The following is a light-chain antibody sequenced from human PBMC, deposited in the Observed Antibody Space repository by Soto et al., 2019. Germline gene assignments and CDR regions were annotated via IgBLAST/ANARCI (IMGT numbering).Light chain of an antibody. Sequence: EIVMTQSPATLSVSPGERATVSCKTSQSVNTNLAWYQQKPGQVPRLLIYGPSTRAIGIPDRFSGSGSGTEFTLTITSLQSEDFAVYYCHQYHEWPMTFGQGTRLEMK. J-gene: IGKJ5*01. CDR1: QSVNTN. CDR2: GPS. V-gene: IGKV3-15*01. CDR3: HQYHEWPMT.